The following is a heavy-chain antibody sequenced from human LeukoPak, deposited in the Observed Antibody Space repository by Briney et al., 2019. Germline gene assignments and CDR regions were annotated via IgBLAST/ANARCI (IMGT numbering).Heavy chain of an antibody. CDR2: INPNSGGT. CDR1: GYTFTGYY. CDR3: ARGYPLDWNYFDY. Sequence: ASVKVSCKASGYTFTGYYMHWVRQAPGQGLEWMGWINPNSGGTNYAQKFQGWVTMTGDTSTSTVYMELSSLRSEDTAVYYCARGYPLDWNYFDYWGQGTLVTVSS. J-gene: IGHJ4*02. V-gene: IGHV1-2*04. D-gene: IGHD3/OR15-3a*01.